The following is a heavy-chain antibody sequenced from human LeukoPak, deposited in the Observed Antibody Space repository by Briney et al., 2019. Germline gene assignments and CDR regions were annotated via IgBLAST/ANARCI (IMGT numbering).Heavy chain of an antibody. CDR1: GYTFTGYY. D-gene: IGHD6-19*01. CDR3: ARADGSAWPTGEFDY. V-gene: IGHV1-2*02. Sequence: ASVKVSCKASGYTFTGYYIHWVRQAPGHGLEWLGWINPNSGGTNYAANFQGRVTMTRDTSISTAYMEVTSLTIDDTAVYYCARADGSAWPTGEFDYWGQGTLVTVSS. J-gene: IGHJ4*02. CDR2: INPNSGGT.